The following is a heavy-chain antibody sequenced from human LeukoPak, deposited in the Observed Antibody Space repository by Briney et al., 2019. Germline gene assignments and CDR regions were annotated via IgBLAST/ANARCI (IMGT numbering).Heavy chain of an antibody. J-gene: IGHJ5*02. Sequence: GGSLRLSCAASGFTFSSYSMNWVRQAPGKGLEWVSSISSSSNYIYYADSVKGRFTISRDNAKNSLYLQMNSLRAEDTAVYYCAKISSRVGGYNWFDPWGQGTLVTVSS. CDR1: GFTFSSYS. V-gene: IGHV3-21*04. CDR2: ISSSSNYI. D-gene: IGHD2-15*01. CDR3: AKISSRVGGYNWFDP.